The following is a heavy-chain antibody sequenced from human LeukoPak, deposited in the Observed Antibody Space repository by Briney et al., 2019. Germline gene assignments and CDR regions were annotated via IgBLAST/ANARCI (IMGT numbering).Heavy chain of an antibody. J-gene: IGHJ4*02. D-gene: IGHD5-18*01. Sequence: GGSLRLSCAASGFTFSSYCMHWVRHAPGKGLVWVSRINSDGSSTSYADSVKGRFTISRDNAKNTLYLQMNSLRAEDTAVYYCARVLGYSYGFGFDYWGQGTLVTVSS. CDR3: ARVLGYSYGFGFDY. V-gene: IGHV3-74*01. CDR1: GFTFSSYC. CDR2: INSDGSST.